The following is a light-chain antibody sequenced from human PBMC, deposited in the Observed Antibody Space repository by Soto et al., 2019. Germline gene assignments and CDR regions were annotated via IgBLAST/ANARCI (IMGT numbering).Light chain of an antibody. CDR3: GTWDSSLSAVV. CDR1: SSNIGNNY. J-gene: IGLJ2*01. Sequence: QSVLTQPPSVSAAPGQKVTISCAGSSSNIGNNYVSWYQQLPGTAHKLLIYDNNKRPSGIPDRFSGSKSGTSATLGITGLQTGDEADYYCGTWDSSLSAVVFGRGTKLTVL. V-gene: IGLV1-51*01. CDR2: DNN.